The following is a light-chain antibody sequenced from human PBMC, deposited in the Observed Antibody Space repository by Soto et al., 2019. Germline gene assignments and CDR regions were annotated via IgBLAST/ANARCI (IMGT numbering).Light chain of an antibody. J-gene: IGLJ3*02. CDR2: EVS. CDR1: SSDVGGYNY. CDR3: SSYTSSTTWV. Sequence: QSVLTQPASVSGSPGQSITISCTGTSSDVGGYNYVSWYQQHPGKAPKLMIYEVSNRPSGVSNRFSGSKSGNTASLTISGLQAEDETYYYCSSYTSSTTWVFGGGTKVTVL. V-gene: IGLV2-14*01.